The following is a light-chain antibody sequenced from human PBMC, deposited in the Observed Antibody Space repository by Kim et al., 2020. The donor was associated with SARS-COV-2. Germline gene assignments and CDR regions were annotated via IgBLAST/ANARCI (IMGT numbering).Light chain of an antibody. J-gene: IGLJ3*02. CDR3: QAWDSSTSSWV. V-gene: IGLV3-1*01. CDR1: ELGDKY. Sequence: PGQTARITFAGDELGDKYVCWYQQKPGQSPVLVIYQDNQWPSGIPARFSGSNSGNTATLTISGTQALDEADYYCQAWDSSTSSWVFGGGTQLTVL. CDR2: QDN.